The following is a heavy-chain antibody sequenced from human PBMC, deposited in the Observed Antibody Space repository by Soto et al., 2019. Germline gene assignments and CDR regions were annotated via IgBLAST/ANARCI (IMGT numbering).Heavy chain of an antibody. CDR1: GFTFSSYG. Sequence: QVQLVESGGGVVQTGRSLRLSCAASGFTFSSYGMHWVRQAPGKGLEWVAVIWYDGSNKYYADSVKGRFTISRDNSKNTLYLQMDSLIAEDTAVYYCARDRPYYYDSSGDFDYWGQGTLDTVSS. D-gene: IGHD3-22*01. CDR3: ARDRPYYYDSSGDFDY. J-gene: IGHJ4*02. V-gene: IGHV3-33*01. CDR2: IWYDGSNK.